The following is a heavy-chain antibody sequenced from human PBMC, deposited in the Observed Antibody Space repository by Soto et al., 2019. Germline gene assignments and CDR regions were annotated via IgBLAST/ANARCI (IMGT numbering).Heavy chain of an antibody. J-gene: IGHJ3*01. CDR1: GFTFSDYY. D-gene: IGHD7-27*01. V-gene: IGHV3-11*01. CDR2: ISSSGSTI. Sequence: GGSLRHSCAASGFTFSDYYMSLIRQATGKGLEWVSYISSSGSTIYYADSVKGRFTISRDNAKNSLYLQMNSLRAEDTAVDYCAKKKMGKFSSLGSFYYWGQGKTVTV. CDR3: AKKKMGKFSSLGSFYY.